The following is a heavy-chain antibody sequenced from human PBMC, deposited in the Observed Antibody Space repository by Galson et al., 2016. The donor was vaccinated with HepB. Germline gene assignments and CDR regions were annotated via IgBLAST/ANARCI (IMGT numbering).Heavy chain of an antibody. CDR3: ASGTMSSPWIDY. CDR2: INDDGSLR. V-gene: IGHV3-74*01. D-gene: IGHD1/OR15-1a*01. J-gene: IGHJ4*02. CDR1: GFTFSRYS. Sequence: SLRLSCAASGFTFSRYSMHWVRQVPGKGLVWVSQINDDGSLRFYADSVKGRFTVSRDNAQKTLYLQMNSLRVEDTAVYYCASGTMSSPWIDYWGLGTLVTVSS.